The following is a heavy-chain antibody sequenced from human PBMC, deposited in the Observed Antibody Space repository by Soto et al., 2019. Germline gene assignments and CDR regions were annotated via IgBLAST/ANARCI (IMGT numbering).Heavy chain of an antibody. Sequence: SGPTLVNPTQTLTLTCTFSGFSLSTSGVGVGWIRQPPGKALEWLLLIYWDDDKRYSPSLKSRLTITKDTSKNQVVLTMTNMDPVDTATYYCAHSSRVGYYYDSSGYYSRGGFDYWGQGTLVTVSS. CDR3: AHSSRVGYYYDSSGYYSRGGFDY. CDR1: GFSLSTSGVG. CDR2: IYWDDDK. V-gene: IGHV2-5*02. J-gene: IGHJ4*02. D-gene: IGHD3-22*01.